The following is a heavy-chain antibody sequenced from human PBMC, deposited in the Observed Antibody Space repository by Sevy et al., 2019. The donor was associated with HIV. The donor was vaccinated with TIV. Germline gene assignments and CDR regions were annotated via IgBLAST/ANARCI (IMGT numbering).Heavy chain of an antibody. CDR3: AKDHCSGGSCYSGAGFDP. D-gene: IGHD2-15*01. CDR1: GFTFSSYG. V-gene: IGHV3-23*01. CDR2: ISGSGGTT. J-gene: IGHJ5*02. Sequence: GESLKISCAASGFTFSSYGIGWVRQASGKGLEWVSGISGSGGTTYCADSVKGRFTISRDNSKGTLYLQMNSLRAEDTAVYYCAKDHCSGGSCYSGAGFDPRGQGTLVTVSS.